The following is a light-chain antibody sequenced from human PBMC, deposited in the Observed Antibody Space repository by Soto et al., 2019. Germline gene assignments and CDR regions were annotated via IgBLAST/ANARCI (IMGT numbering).Light chain of an antibody. V-gene: IGLV2-11*01. J-gene: IGLJ1*01. CDR3: CSYAGSSSYV. CDR1: SSDVGGYNY. CDR2: TVT. Sequence: QSALTQPRSVCGSPGQSVTISCPGTSSDVGGYNYVSWYQQHPGKAPKLMIYTVTKRPSGVPDRFSGSKSDNTASLTISGLQADDEADYYCCSYAGSSSYVFGTGTKVTVL.